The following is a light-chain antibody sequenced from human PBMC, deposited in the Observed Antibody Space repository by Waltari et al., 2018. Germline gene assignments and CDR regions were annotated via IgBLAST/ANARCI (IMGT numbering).Light chain of an antibody. J-gene: IGKJ2*01. V-gene: IGKV3-20*01. Sequence: EIVLTQSPDTLSLSPWDRAAPSCRASQSLSSSYLAWYQQKPGQAPRLLIYGASSRATGIPDRFSGSGSETDFTLTISRLEPEDFAVYYCQQYDSTPYTFGQGTKLEIK. CDR3: QQYDSTPYT. CDR2: GAS. CDR1: QSLSSSY.